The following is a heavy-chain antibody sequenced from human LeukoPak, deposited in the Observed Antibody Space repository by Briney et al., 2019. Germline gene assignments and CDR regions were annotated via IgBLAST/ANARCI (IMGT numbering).Heavy chain of an antibody. Sequence: SETLSLTCTVSGGSISGYYWSWIRQPPGKGLEWIGYIYYSGSTNYNPSLKSRVTISVDTSKNQFSLKLSSVTAADTAVYYCARWRGVFDYWGQGTLVTVSS. V-gene: IGHV4-59*01. J-gene: IGHJ4*02. D-gene: IGHD3-10*01. CDR3: ARWRGVFDY. CDR1: GGSISGYY. CDR2: IYYSGST.